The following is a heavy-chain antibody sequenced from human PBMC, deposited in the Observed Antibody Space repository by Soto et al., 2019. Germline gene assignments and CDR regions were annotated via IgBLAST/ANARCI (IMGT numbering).Heavy chain of an antibody. CDR3: GKERRGSGWFVCDY. D-gene: IGHD6-19*01. CDR2: ISGSGIT. CDR1: GFTLRRYV. Sequence: LRLSCAASGFTLRRYVMSWVRQAPGKGLEWVSGISGSGITYNTDSVKGRYTVSRDNSKDTMYLEMNSLRADDTAVYYCGKERRGSGWFVCDYWGEGEMVTVYS. V-gene: IGHV3-23*01. J-gene: IGHJ4*02.